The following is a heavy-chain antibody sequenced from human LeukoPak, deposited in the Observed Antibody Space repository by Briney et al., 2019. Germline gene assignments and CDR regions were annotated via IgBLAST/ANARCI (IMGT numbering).Heavy chain of an antibody. J-gene: IGHJ3*02. CDR3: ATERSGSYYNGDAAFDI. V-gene: IGHV1-24*01. CDR1: GYTLTELS. Sequence: ASVKVSCKVSGYTLTELSMHWVRQAPGKGREWMGGFYPEDGETIYAQKFQGRVTMTEDTSTDTAYMELSSLRSEDTAVYYCATERSGSYYNGDAAFDIWGQGTMVTVSS. CDR2: FYPEDGET. D-gene: IGHD3-10*01.